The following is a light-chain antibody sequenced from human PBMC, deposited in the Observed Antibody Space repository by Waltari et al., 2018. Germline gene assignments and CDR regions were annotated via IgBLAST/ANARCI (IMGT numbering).Light chain of an antibody. CDR1: SGPVPPRHP. Sequence: QAVVTQEPSFSVSPGGTVTLTCGLSSGPVPPRHPPRWYQQIPGQAPRALIYTTNTRSSGVPGRFSGSILGNRAALTITGAQADDESNYYCVLYMGNGISIFGGGTKLTVL. CDR3: VLYMGNGISI. V-gene: IGLV8-61*01. CDR2: TTN. J-gene: IGLJ2*01.